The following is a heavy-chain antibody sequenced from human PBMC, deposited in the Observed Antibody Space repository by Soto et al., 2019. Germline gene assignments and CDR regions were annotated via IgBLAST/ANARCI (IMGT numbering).Heavy chain of an antibody. CDR1: GGSNSSSNW. V-gene: IGHV4-4*02. Sequence: PAETLSLTCAVSGGSNSSSNWWSWVRQPPGKGLEWIGQFSHSGSTNYNPSLTSRVTISVDKSMKQFSVGLGSVTAADTAVYYCASLEGSNWFDPWGQGALVTVSS. CDR3: ASLEGSNWFDP. CDR2: FSHSGST. D-gene: IGHD3-10*01. J-gene: IGHJ5*02.